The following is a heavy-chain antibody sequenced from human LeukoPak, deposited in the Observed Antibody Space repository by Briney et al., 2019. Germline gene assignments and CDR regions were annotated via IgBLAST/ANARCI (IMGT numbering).Heavy chain of an antibody. Sequence: GGSLRLSCAASGFIFSNYGMCWVRQAPGKGLEWVAFIENDGSNKYYADSVRGRFTISRDSSKNTLYLQMNSLRVEDTAVYYCARAQQGGVTAGFDYWGQGTLVTVSS. V-gene: IGHV3-30*02. D-gene: IGHD3-16*01. CDR2: IENDGSNK. J-gene: IGHJ4*02. CDR3: ARAQQGGVTAGFDY. CDR1: GFIFSNYG.